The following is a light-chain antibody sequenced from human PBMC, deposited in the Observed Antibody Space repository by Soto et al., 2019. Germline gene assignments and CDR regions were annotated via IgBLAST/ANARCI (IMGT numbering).Light chain of an antibody. CDR3: RSYTTSNTRQIV. Sequence: QSALTQPASVSGSPGQSITISCTGTSSDVGGYNYVSWYQHHPGKAPKLLIYDVSNRPSGVSNRFSGSKSDNTASLTISGLQAEDEADYYCRSYTTSNTRQIVFGTGTKLTVL. CDR2: DVS. CDR1: SSDVGGYNY. V-gene: IGLV2-14*03. J-gene: IGLJ1*01.